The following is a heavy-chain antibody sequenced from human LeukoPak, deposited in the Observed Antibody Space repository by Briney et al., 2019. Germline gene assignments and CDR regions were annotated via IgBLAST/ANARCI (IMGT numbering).Heavy chain of an antibody. V-gene: IGHV4-39*01. D-gene: IGHD6-13*01. CDR2: IYYSGST. CDR3: ARHISSSWYGIVYYFDY. J-gene: IGHJ4*02. Sequence: SETLSLTCTVSGGSISSSSYYWGWIRQPPGKGLEWIGSIYYSGSTYYNPFLKSRVTISVDTSKNQFSLKLSSVTAADTAVYYCARHISSSWYGIVYYFDYWGQGTLVTVSS. CDR1: GGSISSSSYY.